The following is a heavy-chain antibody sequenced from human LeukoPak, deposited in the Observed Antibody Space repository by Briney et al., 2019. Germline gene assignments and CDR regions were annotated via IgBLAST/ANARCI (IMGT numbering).Heavy chain of an antibody. J-gene: IGHJ3*02. V-gene: IGHV3-20*04. CDR1: GFTFDDFG. CDR2: INWNGGST. Sequence: PGRSLRLSCVASGFTFDDFGMSWARHTPGKGLEWVSSINWNGGSTAYADSVKGRFTISRDNTKNYLYLQMNSLGGEDTAFYFCAGSSYSDAFDIWGQGTMVTVSS. CDR3: AGSSYSDAFDI. D-gene: IGHD2-15*01.